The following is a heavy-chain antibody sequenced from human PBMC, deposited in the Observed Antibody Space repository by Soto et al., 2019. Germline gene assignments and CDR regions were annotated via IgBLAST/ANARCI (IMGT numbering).Heavy chain of an antibody. D-gene: IGHD4-4*01. CDR1: GFTFSSYA. CDR2: ISGSGGST. V-gene: IGHV3-23*01. J-gene: IGHJ5*02. Sequence: GGSLRLSCAASGFTFSSYAMSWVRQAPGKGLEWVSAISGSGGSTYYADSVKGRFTISRDNSKNTLYLQMNSLRAEDTAVYYCANPRPTVPLPTNCSDPWGQGTRVTVA. CDR3: ANPRPTVPLPTNCSDP.